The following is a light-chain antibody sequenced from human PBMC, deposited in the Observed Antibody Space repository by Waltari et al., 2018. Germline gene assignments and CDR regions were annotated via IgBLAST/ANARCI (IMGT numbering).Light chain of an antibody. CDR1: QGVSSN. Sequence: VVLTQSPATLSVSPGESAIISCRASQGVSSNLAWYQQKPGQAPRLLIYDASTRATSIPAKFRGSGSGTEFTLTINSLQSEDSATYYCQQYNRWPPITFGQGTRLEIK. CDR2: DAS. J-gene: IGKJ5*01. V-gene: IGKV3-15*01. CDR3: QQYNRWPPIT.